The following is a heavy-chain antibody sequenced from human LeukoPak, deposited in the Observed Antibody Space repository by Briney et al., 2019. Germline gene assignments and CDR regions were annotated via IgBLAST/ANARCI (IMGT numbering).Heavy chain of an antibody. V-gene: IGHV3-30*02. D-gene: IGHD5-18*01. CDR1: GFTFSSYG. CDR2: IRYDGSNK. CDR3: AKSPGIQLWQPFDC. J-gene: IGHJ4*02. Sequence: GGSLRLSCAASGFTFSSYGMHWVRQAPGKGLEWVAFIRYDGSNKYYADSVKGRFTISRDNSKNTLYLQMNSLRAEDTAVYYCAKSPGIQLWQPFDCWGQGTLVTVSS.